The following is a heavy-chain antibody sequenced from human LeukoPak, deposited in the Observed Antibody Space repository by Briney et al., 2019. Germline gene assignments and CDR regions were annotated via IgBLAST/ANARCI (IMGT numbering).Heavy chain of an antibody. D-gene: IGHD5-18*01. CDR1: GFTFSSYG. J-gene: IGHJ1*01. V-gene: IGHV3-33*01. CDR2: IWYDGSNK. Sequence: GGSLRLSCAASGFTFSSYGMHWVRQAPGKGLEWVAVIWYDGSNKYYADSVKGRFTISRDNSKNTLYLQMNSLRAEDTAVYYCARAGYSMDTEYFQHWGQGTLVTVSS. CDR3: ARAGYSMDTEYFQH.